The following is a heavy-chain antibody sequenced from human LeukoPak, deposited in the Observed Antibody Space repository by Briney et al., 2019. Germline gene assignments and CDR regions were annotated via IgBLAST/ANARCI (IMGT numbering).Heavy chain of an antibody. CDR3: ATYYYDSSGYYPIDY. V-gene: IGHV1-69*01. CDR1: GGTFSSYA. D-gene: IGHD3-22*01. Sequence: SVKVSCKASGGTFSSYAISWVGQAPGQGLEWMGGIIPIFGTANYAQKFQGRVTITADESTSTAYMELSSLRSEDTAVYYCATYYYDSSGYYPIDYWGQGTLVTVSS. CDR2: IIPIFGTA. J-gene: IGHJ4*02.